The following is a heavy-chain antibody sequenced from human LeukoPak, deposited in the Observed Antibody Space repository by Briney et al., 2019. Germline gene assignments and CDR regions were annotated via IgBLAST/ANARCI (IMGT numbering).Heavy chain of an antibody. V-gene: IGHV4-38-2*02. CDR3: ARGWRWLRVTLCYFDY. D-gene: IGHD5-24*01. CDR2: IYHSGST. Sequence: PSETLSLTCTVSGYSISSGYYWGWIRQPPGKGLEWIGSIYHSGSTYYNPSLKSRVTMSLDTSKNQFSLRLRSVTAADTAVYYCARGWRWLRVTLCYFDYWGQGTLVTVSS. J-gene: IGHJ4*02. CDR1: GYSISSGYY.